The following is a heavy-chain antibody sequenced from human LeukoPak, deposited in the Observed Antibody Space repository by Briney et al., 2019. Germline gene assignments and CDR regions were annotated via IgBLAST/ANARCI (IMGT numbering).Heavy chain of an antibody. CDR3: ARDRQNYDY. V-gene: IGHV3-48*04. D-gene: IGHD5-24*01. CDR1: GFTFSSYS. CDR2: ISWNSGSI. J-gene: IGHJ4*02. Sequence: GGSLRLSCAASGFTFSSYSMNWVRQAPGKGLEWVSGISWNSGSIGYADSVKGRFTISRDNAKNSLYLQMNSLRAEDTAVYYCARDRQNYDYWGQGTLVTVSS.